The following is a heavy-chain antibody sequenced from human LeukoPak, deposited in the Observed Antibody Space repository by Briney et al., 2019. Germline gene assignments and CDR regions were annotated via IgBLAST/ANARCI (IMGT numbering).Heavy chain of an antibody. D-gene: IGHD1-26*01. CDR1: GGTFSSYA. Sequence: SVKVSCKASGGTFSSYAISWVRQAPGQGLEWMGRIIPILGIANYAQKFQGRVTITADKSTSTAYMELSSLRSEDTAVYYCARDRTEGADYYYYGMDVWGQGTTVTVSS. J-gene: IGHJ6*02. V-gene: IGHV1-69*04. CDR2: IIPILGIA. CDR3: ARDRTEGADYYYYGMDV.